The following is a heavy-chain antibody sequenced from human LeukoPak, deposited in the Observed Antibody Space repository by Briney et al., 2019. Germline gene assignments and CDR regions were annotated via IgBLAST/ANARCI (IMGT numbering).Heavy chain of an antibody. J-gene: IGHJ5*02. V-gene: IGHV3-33*01. CDR1: GFTFSSYG. CDR3: AREGCSGGSCYHNWFDP. Sequence: GRPLRLSCSASGFTFSSYGMHWVRQAPGKGLEWVAVIWYDGSNKYYADSVKGRFTISRDNSKNTLYLQMNSLRAEDTAVYYCAREGCSGGSCYHNWFDPWGQGTLVTVSS. D-gene: IGHD2-15*01. CDR2: IWYDGSNK.